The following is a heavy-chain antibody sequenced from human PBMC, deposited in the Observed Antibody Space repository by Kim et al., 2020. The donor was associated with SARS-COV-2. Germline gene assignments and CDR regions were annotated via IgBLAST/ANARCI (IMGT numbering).Heavy chain of an antibody. J-gene: IGHJ4*02. CDR2: INTNTGNP. Sequence: ASVKVSCKASGYTFTSYAMNWVRQAPGQGLEWMGWINTNTGNPTYAQGFTGRFVFSLDTSVSTAYLQISSLKAEDTAVYYCARVVYDFWSGSSFSFDYWGQGTLVTVSS. D-gene: IGHD3-3*01. V-gene: IGHV7-4-1*02. CDR3: ARVVYDFWSGSSFSFDY. CDR1: GYTFTSYA.